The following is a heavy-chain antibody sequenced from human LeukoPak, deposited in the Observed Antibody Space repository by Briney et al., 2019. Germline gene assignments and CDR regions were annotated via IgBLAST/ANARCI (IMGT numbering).Heavy chain of an antibody. CDR1: GGSFSGYY. V-gene: IGHV4-34*01. D-gene: IGHD3-10*01. CDR2: INHSGST. Sequence: PSETLSLTCAVSGGSFSGYYWSWIRQAPGKGLEWIGEINHSGSTNYNPSLKSRVTNSVDTSKNQFFLKLSSVAAADTAGYYCARGRDVDRGVALLDYWGQGTLVTVSS. CDR3: ARGRDVDRGVALLDY. J-gene: IGHJ4*02.